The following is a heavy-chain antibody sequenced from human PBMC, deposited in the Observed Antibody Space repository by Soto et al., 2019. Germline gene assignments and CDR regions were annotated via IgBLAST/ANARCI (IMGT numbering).Heavy chain of an antibody. CDR2: IYYSGCT. D-gene: IGHD6-6*01. J-gene: IGHJ5*02. V-gene: IGHV4-59*08. CDR1: VGSISSYY. Sequence: QVQLQESGPGLVKPSETLSLTCTVSVGSISSYYWSWIRQTPVKGLEWIGYIYYSGCTNYIPSRTRRDTRSVETSQNQYSHKLRSVTAADTAVYYCARKCYSTSSSWFDPWGQGTLVTVSS. CDR3: ARKCYSTSSSWFDP.